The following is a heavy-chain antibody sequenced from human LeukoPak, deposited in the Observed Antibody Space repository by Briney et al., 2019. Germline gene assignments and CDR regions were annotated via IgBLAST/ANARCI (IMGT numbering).Heavy chain of an antibody. Sequence: GASVKVSCKASGYTFTGYYMHWVRQAPGQGLEWMGWINPNSGGTNYAQKFQGRVTMTRDTSSTTAHMELSTLTSDDTAGYYWWRVIRRYARGDYWGQGTLVTVSS. CDR1: GYTFTGYY. J-gene: IGHJ4*02. CDR3: WRVIRRYARGDY. D-gene: IGHD2/OR15-2a*01. V-gene: IGHV1-2*02. CDR2: INPNSGGT.